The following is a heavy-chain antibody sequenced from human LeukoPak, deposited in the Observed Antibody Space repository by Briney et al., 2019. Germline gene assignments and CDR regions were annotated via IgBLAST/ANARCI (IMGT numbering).Heavy chain of an antibody. CDR3: ARVTRAFDI. CDR2: INHSGST. J-gene: IGHJ3*02. Sequence: SETLSLTCAVYGGSFSGYYWSWIRQPPGKGLEWIGEINHSGSTNYNPSLKSRVTISVDTSKNQFSLKLSSVTAADTAVCYCARVTRAFDIWGQGTMVTVSS. D-gene: IGHD2-15*01. CDR1: GGSFSGYY. V-gene: IGHV4-34*01.